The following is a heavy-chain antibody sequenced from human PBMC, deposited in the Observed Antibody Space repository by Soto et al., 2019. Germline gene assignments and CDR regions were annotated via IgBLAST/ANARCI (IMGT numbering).Heavy chain of an antibody. CDR3: GREKEGGNIVLMVIGY. J-gene: IGHJ4*02. D-gene: IGHD2-8*01. Sequence: QVQLVQSGAEVKKPGASVKVSCKASGYTFTSYGISWVRQAPGQGLEWMGWISAYNGNTNYAQKPQGRVTKTPVHSTSTDYIELRGLRSDDPAVYYCGREKEGGNIVLMVIGYRGQGTLVTVSS. CDR2: ISAYNGNT. V-gene: IGHV1-18*01. CDR1: GYTFTSYG.